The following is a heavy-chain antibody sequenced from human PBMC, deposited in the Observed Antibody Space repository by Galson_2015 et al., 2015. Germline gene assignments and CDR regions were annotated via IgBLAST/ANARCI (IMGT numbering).Heavy chain of an antibody. CDR3: ARDLVLRGRLDY. CDR2: INAGNGNT. V-gene: IGHV1-3*01. CDR1: GYTFTSYA. Sequence: SVKVSCKASGYTFTSYAMHWVRQAPGQRLEWMGWINAGNGNTKYSQKFQGRVTITRDTSASTAYMELSSLRSEDTAVYYCARDLVLRGRLDYWGQGTLVTVSS. D-gene: IGHD3-10*01. J-gene: IGHJ4*02.